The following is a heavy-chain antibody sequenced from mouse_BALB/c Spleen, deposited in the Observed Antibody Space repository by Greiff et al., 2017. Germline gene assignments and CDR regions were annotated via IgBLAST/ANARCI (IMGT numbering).Heavy chain of an antibody. D-gene: IGHD2-14*01. CDR1: GFNINDTY. Sequence: VQLQQSGAELVKPGASVKLSCTASGFNINDTYMRRWKQRLEQGLEGIGRIDPANGNTKYDPKFQGKATITADTSSNTAYLQLSSLTSEDTAVYYYARYKYDVGFDYWGQGTTLTVSS. J-gene: IGHJ2*01. V-gene: IGHV14-3*02. CDR2: IDPANGNT. CDR3: ARYKYDVGFDY.